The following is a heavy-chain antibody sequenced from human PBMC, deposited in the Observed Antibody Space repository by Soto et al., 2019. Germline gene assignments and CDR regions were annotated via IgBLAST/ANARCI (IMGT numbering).Heavy chain of an antibody. Sequence: GGSLRLSCAASGFTFSSYGMHWVRQAPGKGLEWVAVISYDGSNKYYADSVKGRFTISRDNSKNTLYLQMNSLRAEDTAVYYCAKGGIDIGVVTAIGYDAFDIWGQGTMVTVSS. CDR3: AKGGIDIGVVTAIGYDAFDI. CDR1: GFTFSSYG. V-gene: IGHV3-30*18. D-gene: IGHD2-21*02. CDR2: ISYDGSNK. J-gene: IGHJ3*02.